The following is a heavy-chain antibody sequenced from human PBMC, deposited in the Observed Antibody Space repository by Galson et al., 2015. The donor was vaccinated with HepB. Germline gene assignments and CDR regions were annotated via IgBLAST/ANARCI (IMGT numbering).Heavy chain of an antibody. CDR2: ISAYNGNT. V-gene: IGHV1-18*01. Sequence: SVKVSCKASGYTFTSYGISWVRQAPGQGLEWMGWISAYNGNTNYAQKLQGRVTMTTDTSTSTAYMELRSLRSDDTAVYYCARESSLLRYFDWLDGNYFDYWGQGTLVTVSS. CDR1: GYTFTSYG. J-gene: IGHJ4*02. CDR3: ARESSLLRYFDWLDGNYFDY. D-gene: IGHD3-9*01.